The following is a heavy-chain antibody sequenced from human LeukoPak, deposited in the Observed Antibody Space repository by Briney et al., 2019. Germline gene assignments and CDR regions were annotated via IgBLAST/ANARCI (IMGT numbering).Heavy chain of an antibody. D-gene: IGHD3-16*01. CDR2: IYYSGST. CDR3: ARGRYGWLPFDY. J-gene: IGHJ4*02. V-gene: IGHV4-31*03. CDR1: GGSISSGGYY. Sequence: SETLSLTCTVSGGSISSGGYYWSWIRQHPGKGLEWIGYIYYSGSTYYNPSLKSRVTISVDTSKNQFTLKLSSVTAADTAVYYCARGRYGWLPFDYWGQGTLVTVSS.